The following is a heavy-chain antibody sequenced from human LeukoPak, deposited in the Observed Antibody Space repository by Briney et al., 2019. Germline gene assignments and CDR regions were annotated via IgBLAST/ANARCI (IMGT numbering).Heavy chain of an antibody. J-gene: IGHJ4*02. CDR3: GKATGNLGN. D-gene: IGHD1-1*01. V-gene: IGHV3-30*04. CDR2: ISYDGSNK. Sequence: GGSLRLSCAASGFTFSSYAMHWVRQAPGKGLEWVAVISYDGSNKYYADSVKGRFTISRDNSKNTLYLQMNSLTAEDTAIYYCGKATGNLGNWGQGTPVTVSS. CDR1: GFTFSSYA.